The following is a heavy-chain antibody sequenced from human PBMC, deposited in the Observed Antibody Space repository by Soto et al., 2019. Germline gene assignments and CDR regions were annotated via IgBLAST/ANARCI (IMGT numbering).Heavy chain of an antibody. CDR1: GDSFSNYW. CDR3: AGHPNDCWSGYFRRGWFDP. CDR2: IYPGDSDT. V-gene: IGHV5-51*01. D-gene: IGHD3-3*01. J-gene: IGHJ5*02. Sequence: GASLKISCKGSGDSFSNYWIAWVRQMPGKGLEWMGIIYPGDSDTRYSPSFQGQVTISADKSINTVYLQWSSLKASDTAMYYCAGHPNDCWSGYFRRGWFDPWGQGTLVTVSS.